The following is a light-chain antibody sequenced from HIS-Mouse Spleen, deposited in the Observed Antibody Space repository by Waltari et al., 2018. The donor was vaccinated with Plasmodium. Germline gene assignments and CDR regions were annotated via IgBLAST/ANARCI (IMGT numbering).Light chain of an antibody. CDR1: ALPTKY. V-gene: IGLV3-10*03. CDR3: NSTDSSGNHRV. CDR2: EDS. Sequence: SYELTQPPSVSVSPGQTARITCSGDALPTKYAYWYQQKSGQAPVLVIYEDSKRPSGIPVRFYGASPGTMGALTSSGARVEDADDYYCNSTDSSGNHRVFGGGTKLTVL. J-gene: IGLJ3*02.